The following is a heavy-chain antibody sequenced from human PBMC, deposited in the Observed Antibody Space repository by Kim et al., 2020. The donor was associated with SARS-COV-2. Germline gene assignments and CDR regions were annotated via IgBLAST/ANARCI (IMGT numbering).Heavy chain of an antibody. V-gene: IGHV4-59*09. CDR3: ARGFDP. Sequence: HSSGTTHYNPSPEGRVTSPVDTSRNRFSLKLSSVTAADTAVYYCARGFDPWGRGTLVTVSS. J-gene: IGHJ5*02. CDR2: HSSGTT.